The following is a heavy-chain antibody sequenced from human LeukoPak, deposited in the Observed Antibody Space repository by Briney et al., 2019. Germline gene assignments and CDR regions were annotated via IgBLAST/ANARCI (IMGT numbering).Heavy chain of an antibody. CDR2: ISGSGGST. CDR1: GFTFSSYA. Sequence: PGGSLRLSCAASGFTFSSYAMSWVRQAPGKGLEWVSAISGSGGSTYYADSVKGRFAISRDNSKNTLYLQMNSLRAEDTAVYYCAKLDSNAKGYYFDYWGQGTLVTVSS. D-gene: IGHD4-11*01. J-gene: IGHJ4*02. V-gene: IGHV3-23*01. CDR3: AKLDSNAKGYYFDY.